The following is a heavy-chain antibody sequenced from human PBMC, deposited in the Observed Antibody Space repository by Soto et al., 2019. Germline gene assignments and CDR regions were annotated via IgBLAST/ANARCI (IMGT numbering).Heavy chain of an antibody. J-gene: IGHJ4*02. CDR1: GGSIISGY. CDR3: AGLRGYAGSPIDY. Sequence: QVQLQESGPGLVKPSETLSLTCTVSGGSIISGYWSWIRQPPGKGLEWIGYISYSGNTNYNPSLKSRVTMSVDTPKHQCSLRLSSVTTADTAVYYCAGLRGYAGSPIDYWGQGTLVTVSS. V-gene: IGHV4-59*01. CDR2: ISYSGNT. D-gene: IGHD2-15*01.